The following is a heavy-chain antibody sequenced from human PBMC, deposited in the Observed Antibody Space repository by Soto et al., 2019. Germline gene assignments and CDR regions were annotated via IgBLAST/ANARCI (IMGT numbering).Heavy chain of an antibody. CDR3: VRRYVSPTGTNCFHP. CDR1: GYTFTSYG. CDR2: INATNGVT. D-gene: IGHD1-7*01. J-gene: IGHJ5*02. Sequence: GDSVKVSCKASGYTFTSYGIHWVRQAPGQRLEWMGWINATNGVTKYSPKFQGRVTITRDTSASTAYMELSSLRSEDTAVYYCVRRYVSPTGTNCFHPCRQGLLASVSS. V-gene: IGHV1-3*01.